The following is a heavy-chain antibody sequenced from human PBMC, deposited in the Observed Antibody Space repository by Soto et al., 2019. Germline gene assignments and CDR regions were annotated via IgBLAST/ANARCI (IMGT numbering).Heavy chain of an antibody. J-gene: IGHJ3*02. CDR3: ARDPHQYYYDSSGPRSAFDI. CDR2: IIPIFGTA. CDR1: GGTFSSYA. Sequence: GASVKVSCEASGGTFSSYAISWVRQAPGQGLEWMGGIIPIFGTANYAQKFQGRVTITADESTSTAYMELSSLRSEDTAVYYCARDPHQYYYDSSGPRSAFDIWGQGTMVTVSS. V-gene: IGHV1-69*13. D-gene: IGHD3-22*01.